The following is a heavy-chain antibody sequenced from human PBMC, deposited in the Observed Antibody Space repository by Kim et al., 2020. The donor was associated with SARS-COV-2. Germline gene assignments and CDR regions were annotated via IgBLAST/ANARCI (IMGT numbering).Heavy chain of an antibody. J-gene: IGHJ4*02. CDR3: AREGVDSSSWYGY. CDR2: IIPIFGTA. D-gene: IGHD6-13*01. Sequence: PVKVSCKASGGTFSSYAISWVRQAPGQGLEWMGGIIPIFGTANYAQKFQGRVTITADESTSTAYMELSSVRSEDTAVYYCAREGVDSSSWYGYWGQGTLVTVSS. V-gene: IGHV1-69*13. CDR1: GGTFSSYA.